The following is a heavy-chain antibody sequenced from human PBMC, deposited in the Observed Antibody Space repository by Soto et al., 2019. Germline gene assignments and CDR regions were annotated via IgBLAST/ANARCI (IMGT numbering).Heavy chain of an antibody. D-gene: IGHD1-26*01. V-gene: IGHV1-8*01. J-gene: IGHJ4*02. CDR3: ARGVTAGVDY. CDR2: MQPSSGRT. Sequence: QVQLVQSGAEVREPGASVKVSCKASGYSFTSLDINWVRQTTGQGLEWMGWMQPSSGRTGYAQKFQGRVTMTRDTPQNPGYLGAGSPTSGDTALYYCARGVTAGVDYWGQGTLVTVSS. CDR1: GYSFTSLD.